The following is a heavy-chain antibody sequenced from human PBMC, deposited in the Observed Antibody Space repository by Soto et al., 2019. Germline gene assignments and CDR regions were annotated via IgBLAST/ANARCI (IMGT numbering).Heavy chain of an antibody. CDR3: ARSGSWYFDL. V-gene: IGHV3-21*01. CDR2: ISSRSSYI. Sequence: EVQLVESGGGLVKPGGSLRLSCAASGFTFSSYSMNWVRQAPGKGLEWVSSISSRSSYIYYADSVKGRFTISRDNAKNSLYLQMNSLRAEDTAVYYCARSGSWYFDLWGRGTLVTVSS. J-gene: IGHJ2*01. D-gene: IGHD1-26*01. CDR1: GFTFSSYS.